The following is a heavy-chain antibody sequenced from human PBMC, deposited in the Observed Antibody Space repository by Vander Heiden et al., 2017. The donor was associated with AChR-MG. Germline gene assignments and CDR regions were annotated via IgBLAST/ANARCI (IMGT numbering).Heavy chain of an antibody. CDR2: ISSSSSYI. J-gene: IGHJ5*02. CDR1: GFPFSSYS. V-gene: IGHV3-21*01. D-gene: IGHD6-13*01. Sequence: EVQLVESGGGLVKPGGSLRLSCAASGFPFSSYSMNWVRQAPGKGLEWVSSISSSSSYIYYADSVKGRFTISRDNAKNSLYLQMNSLRAEDTAVYYCASSSSPGFDPWGQGTLVTVSS. CDR3: ASSSSPGFDP.